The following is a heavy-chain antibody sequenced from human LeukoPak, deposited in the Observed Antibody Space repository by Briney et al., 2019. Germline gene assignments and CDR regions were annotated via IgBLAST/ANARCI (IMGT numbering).Heavy chain of an antibody. Sequence: PGGSLRLSCAASGFXFSDYYISWIRQAPGKGLEWVSYITTGSRSYTNHADSVKGRFTISRDNAKNSLYLQMNSLRAEDTAVYYCARDCGGGSCYGPYDAFDIWGQGTMVTVSS. CDR2: ITTGSRSYT. J-gene: IGHJ3*02. D-gene: IGHD2-15*01. V-gene: IGHV3-11*06. CDR1: GFXFSDYY. CDR3: ARDCGGGSCYGPYDAFDI.